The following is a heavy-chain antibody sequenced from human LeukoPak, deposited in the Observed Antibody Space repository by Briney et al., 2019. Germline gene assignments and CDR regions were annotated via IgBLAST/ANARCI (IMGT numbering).Heavy chain of an antibody. J-gene: IGHJ6*02. Sequence: PGGSLRLSCAASGFTFRSYSMNWVRQAPGKGLEWVSAIDPSSTYIYYADSVKGRFTISRDNAENSLYLQMNSLRAEDTAVYYCARGDGMDVWGQGTTVTVSS. V-gene: IGHV3-21*01. CDR2: IDPSSTYI. CDR3: ARGDGMDV. CDR1: GFTFRSYS.